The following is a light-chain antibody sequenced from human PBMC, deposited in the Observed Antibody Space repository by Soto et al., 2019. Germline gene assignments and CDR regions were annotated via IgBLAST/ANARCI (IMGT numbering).Light chain of an antibody. V-gene: IGLV2-23*02. J-gene: IGLJ1*01. CDR3: CSYAGSRYV. Sequence: QSVLTQPASVSGSPGQSITISCTGTSSDVGSYNLVSWYQQHPGKAPKLMIYEVSKRPSGVSNRFSGSKSGNTASLTISGLQAEVETDYYCCSYAGSRYVFGTGTTLTVL. CDR2: EVS. CDR1: SSDVGSYNL.